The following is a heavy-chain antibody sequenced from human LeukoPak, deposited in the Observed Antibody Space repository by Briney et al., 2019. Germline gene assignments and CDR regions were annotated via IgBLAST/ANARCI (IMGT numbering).Heavy chain of an antibody. Sequence: SETLSLTCTVSGYSISTGYYWGWIRQPPGKGLEWIGSIYYSGSTYYNPSLKSRVTISVDTSKNQFSLKLSSVTAADTAVYYCASLMITFGGVIVHDYYYYGMDVWGQGTTVTVSS. V-gene: IGHV4-38-2*02. J-gene: IGHJ6*02. CDR3: ASLMITFGGVIVHDYYYYGMDV. D-gene: IGHD3-16*02. CDR1: GYSISTGYY. CDR2: IYYSGST.